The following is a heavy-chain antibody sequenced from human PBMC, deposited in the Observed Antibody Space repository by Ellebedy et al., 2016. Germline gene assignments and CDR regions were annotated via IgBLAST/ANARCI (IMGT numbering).Heavy chain of an antibody. CDR3: VGDRNSGSYRFDY. Sequence: SETLSLTCTVSGGSISSYYWSWIRQPPGKGLEWIGYIYYSGSTNYNPSLKSRVTISVDTSKNQFSLKLRSVTAADTAVYYCVGDRNSGSYRFDYWGQGTLVTVSS. CDR2: IYYSGST. J-gene: IGHJ4*02. V-gene: IGHV4-59*01. CDR1: GGSISSYY. D-gene: IGHD1-26*01.